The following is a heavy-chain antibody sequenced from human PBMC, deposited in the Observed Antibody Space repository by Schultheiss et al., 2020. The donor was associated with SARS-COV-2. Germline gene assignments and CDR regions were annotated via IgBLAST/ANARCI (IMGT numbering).Heavy chain of an antibody. CDR3: AKDASSSGWYLNWYFDL. Sequence: GGSLRLSCATSGFSFSSYGMHWVRQAPGKGLEWVAVISYDGDNKYYADSVKGRFSISRDNSKNTLHLQMNSLTAEDTAVYYCAKDASSSGWYLNWYFDLWGRGTLVTVSS. J-gene: IGHJ2*01. CDR2: ISYDGDNK. D-gene: IGHD6-19*01. V-gene: IGHV3-30*18. CDR1: GFSFSSYG.